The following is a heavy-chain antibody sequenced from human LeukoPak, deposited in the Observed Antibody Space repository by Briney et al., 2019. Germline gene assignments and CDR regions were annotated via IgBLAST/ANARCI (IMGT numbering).Heavy chain of an antibody. CDR3: ARDQEYSGSYYRYFDY. J-gene: IGHJ4*02. Sequence: PSETLSLTCTVSGGSPSSYYWSWIRQPPGKGLEWIGYIYSRGLTRGSTNYNPSLKSRVTISVDTSKNQFSLKLSSVTAADTAVYYCARDQEYSGSYYRYFDYWGQGTLVTVSS. CDR1: GGSPSSYY. D-gene: IGHD1-26*01. CDR2: IYSRGLTRGST. V-gene: IGHV4-59*01.